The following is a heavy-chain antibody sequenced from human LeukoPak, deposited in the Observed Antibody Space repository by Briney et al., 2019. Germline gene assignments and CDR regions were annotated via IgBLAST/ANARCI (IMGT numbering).Heavy chain of an antibody. CDR1: RFSLSSYA. CDR3: ATVSYYDVLSPSYYFDF. CDR2: IGGSGTST. Sequence: PGGSLRLSCAVSRFSLSSYAMSWVRQAPGKGLEWVATIGGSGTSTYYADSVKGRFTISRDNSKNTLYLQMNSLRAEDTAVYYCATVSYYDVLSPSYYFDFWGQGTLVTVSS. D-gene: IGHD3-9*01. V-gene: IGHV3-23*01. J-gene: IGHJ4*02.